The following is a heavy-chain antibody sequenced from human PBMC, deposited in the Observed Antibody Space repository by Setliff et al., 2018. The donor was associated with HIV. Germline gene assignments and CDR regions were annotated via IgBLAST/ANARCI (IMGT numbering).Heavy chain of an antibody. CDR3: ARLKIYEGTSKLSTFMRGVARKYYFES. V-gene: IGHV4-39*01. Sequence: SETLSLTCGVSGASISDNTYSWGWVRQPPGQGLEWLGSFYFGGNTHYNPSLKSRLTISVDTSSNQFSLRVTSVTAADTAIYYCARLKIYEGTSKLSTFMRGVARKYYFESWGQGKLVTVSS. CDR2: FYFGGNT. CDR1: GASISDNTYS. D-gene: IGHD3-16*02. J-gene: IGHJ4*02.